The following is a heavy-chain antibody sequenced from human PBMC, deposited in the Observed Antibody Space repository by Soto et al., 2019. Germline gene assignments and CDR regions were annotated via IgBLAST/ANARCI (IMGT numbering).Heavy chain of an antibody. CDR1: GGSISSGVYY. CDR2: IYYSGST. Sequence: PSETLSLTCTVSGGSISSGVYYWSWIRQHPGKGLEWIGYIYYSGSTYYNPSLKSRVTISVDTSKNQFSLKLSSVTAADTAVYYCASSGVTTPKYYYYGMDVWGQGTTVTVSS. D-gene: IGHD4-17*01. J-gene: IGHJ6*02. V-gene: IGHV4-31*03. CDR3: ASSGVTTPKYYYYGMDV.